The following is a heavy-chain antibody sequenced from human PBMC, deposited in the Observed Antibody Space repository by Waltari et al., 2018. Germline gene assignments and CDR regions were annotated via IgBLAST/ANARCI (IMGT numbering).Heavy chain of an antibody. CDR1: GFTFSNYA. CDR3: ARDGSYFYYDY. J-gene: IGHJ4*02. Sequence: DVQLVESGGGLVQPGGSLRLSCAASGFTFSNYALHWVRQAPGKGLEDVSAINRNGGRTYYANTVKGRFTVSRDNSKNTLYLQMGSLRAEDIAVYYCARDGSYFYYDYWGLGTLVTVSS. V-gene: IGHV3-64*01. CDR2: INRNGGRT. D-gene: IGHD3-10*01.